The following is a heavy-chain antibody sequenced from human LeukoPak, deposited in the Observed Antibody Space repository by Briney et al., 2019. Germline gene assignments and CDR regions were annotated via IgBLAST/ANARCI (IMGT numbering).Heavy chain of an antibody. V-gene: IGHV4-30-2*01. CDR3: ARVRTYGSGPFDP. J-gene: IGHJ5*02. CDR1: GGSISSGGYS. CDR2: IYHSGST. Sequence: SQTLSLTCAVSGGSISSGGYSWSWIRQPPGKGLEWIGYIYHSGSTYYNPSLKSRVTISVDRSNNQFSLKLSSVTAADTAVYYCARVRTYGSGPFDPWGQGTLVTVSS. D-gene: IGHD3-10*01.